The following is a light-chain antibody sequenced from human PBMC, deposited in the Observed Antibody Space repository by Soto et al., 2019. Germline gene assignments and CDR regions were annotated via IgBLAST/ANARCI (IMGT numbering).Light chain of an antibody. Sequence: DIQMTQSPSSLSASVGDRVIITCRTSQSISNYLNWYQHKPGKAPKVLISAASNLQSGVPSRFSGSGSGTVFTLTISSLQPEDFAIYYCQQFYYYPHTFGQGTKLEVK. CDR3: QQFYYYPHT. CDR1: QSISNY. V-gene: IGKV1-39*01. J-gene: IGKJ2*01. CDR2: AAS.